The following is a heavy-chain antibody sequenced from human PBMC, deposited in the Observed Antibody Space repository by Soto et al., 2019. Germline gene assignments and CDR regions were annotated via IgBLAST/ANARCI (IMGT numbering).Heavy chain of an antibody. D-gene: IGHD5-18*01. CDR3: ARRLPLTAMVHY. V-gene: IGHV4-59*12. J-gene: IGHJ4*02. CDR1: GGSISTYL. CDR2: SSYSGRT. Sequence: SETLSLTCTVSGGSISTYLWGWIRQPPGKGLEWIAYSSYSGRTDRNPSLKSRVTISVDKSISTAYLQWSSLKASDTAMYYCARRLPLTAMVHYWGQGTLVTVSS.